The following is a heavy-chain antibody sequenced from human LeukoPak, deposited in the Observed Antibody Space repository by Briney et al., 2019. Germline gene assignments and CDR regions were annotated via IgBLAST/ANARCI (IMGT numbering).Heavy chain of an antibody. J-gene: IGHJ4*02. CDR2: ISGSGGST. CDR3: AKSGDGRTDY. CDR1: GFTFSNYG. Sequence: GGSVRLSCAASGFTFSNYGMSWVRQAPGKGLEWVSAISGSGGSTYYAHSVKGRFTISRDNSKNTLYLQMNSLRAEDTAVYYCAKSGDGRTDYWGQGTLVTVSS. V-gene: IGHV3-23*01. D-gene: IGHD3-10*01.